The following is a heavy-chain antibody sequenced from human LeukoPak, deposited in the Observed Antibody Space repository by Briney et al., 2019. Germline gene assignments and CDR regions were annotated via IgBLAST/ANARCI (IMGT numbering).Heavy chain of an antibody. Sequence: SETLSLTCTVSGGSITIYYWSWIRQPAGKGLEWIGRLYSNGSTNYSPSLKSRVIMSFDPSKNQFSLKLNSVTAADTAFYYCVRDRGLGRGFDPWGQGTMVTVSS. V-gene: IGHV4-4*07. CDR3: VRDRGLGRGFDP. CDR1: GGSITIYY. J-gene: IGHJ5*02. CDR2: LYSNGST. D-gene: IGHD3-16*01.